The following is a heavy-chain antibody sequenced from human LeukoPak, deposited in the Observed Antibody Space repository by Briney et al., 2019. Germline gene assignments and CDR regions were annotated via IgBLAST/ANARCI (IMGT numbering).Heavy chain of an antibody. CDR1: GGSFSGYY. CDR2: INHNGST. J-gene: IGHJ6*02. CDR3: ARARRMDV. Sequence: PSETLSLTCAVYGGSFSGYYWSWIRQPPGKGLEWIGKINHNGSTNYNPSLKSRVTISVDTSKNQFSLKLCSVTAADTAVYYCARARRMDVWGQGTTVTVSS. V-gene: IGHV4-34*01.